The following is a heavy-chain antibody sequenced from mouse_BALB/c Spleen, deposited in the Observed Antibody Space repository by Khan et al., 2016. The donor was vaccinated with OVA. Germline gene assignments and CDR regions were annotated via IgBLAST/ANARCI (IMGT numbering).Heavy chain of an antibody. Sequence: EVQLQESGPSLVKPSQTLSLTRSVTGDSITSGFWNWIRKFPGNKFEYMGYVTYSGNTYYNPSLKSRISITRDTSKSQYYLQLNSVTTEDTATYFCARSYGSWTMDYWGQGTSVTVSS. CDR3: ARSYGSWTMDY. V-gene: IGHV3-8*02. CDR1: GDSITSGF. J-gene: IGHJ4*01. D-gene: IGHD1-1*01. CDR2: VTYSGNT.